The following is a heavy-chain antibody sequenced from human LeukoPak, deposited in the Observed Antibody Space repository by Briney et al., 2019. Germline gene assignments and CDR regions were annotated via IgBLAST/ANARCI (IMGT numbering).Heavy chain of an antibody. CDR3: AKDGYCSGGSCYYYYYAMDV. J-gene: IGHJ6*02. Sequence: GGSLRLSCAASGFTFSNYNINWVRQAPGKGLEWVSSISSRGSYIYYADSVKGRFAISADNAMNSLYLQMNSLRAEDTAVYYCAKDGYCSGGSCYYYYYAMDVWGQGTTVTVSS. V-gene: IGHV3-21*01. D-gene: IGHD2-15*01. CDR2: ISSRGSYI. CDR1: GFTFSNYN.